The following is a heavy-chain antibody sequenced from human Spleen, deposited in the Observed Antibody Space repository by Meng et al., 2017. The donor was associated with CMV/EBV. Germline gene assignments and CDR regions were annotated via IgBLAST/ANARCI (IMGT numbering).Heavy chain of an antibody. J-gene: IGHJ2*01. Sequence: QVQLQESGPGLVKPSETLSLTCTVSGGSISSQYWRCIRQPPGKGLEWIGYIYYSGSTYYNPSLKSRVTISVDTSKNQFSLKLSSVTAADTAVYYCARGYYDSSGYGYWYLDLWGRGTLVTVSS. CDR2: IYYSGST. CDR1: GGSISSQY. D-gene: IGHD3-22*01. CDR3: ARGYYDSSGYGYWYLDL. V-gene: IGHV4-59*08.